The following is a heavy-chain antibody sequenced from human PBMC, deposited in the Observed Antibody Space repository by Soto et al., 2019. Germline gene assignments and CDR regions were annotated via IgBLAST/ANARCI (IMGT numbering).Heavy chain of an antibody. CDR3: AKADSNYAGRFSYYYMDV. D-gene: IGHD4-4*01. V-gene: IGHV1-18*01. Sequence: EASVKVSCTDSGYTKRSYGISWVRQAPGQGLEWMGWISGYNGNTHYSQKFQGKVTMTTDTSTSTAYMELRNLRSDDTAVYYCAKADSNYAGRFSYYYMDVWGTGTMVTVSS. CDR2: ISGYNGNT. J-gene: IGHJ6*03. CDR1: GYTKRSYG.